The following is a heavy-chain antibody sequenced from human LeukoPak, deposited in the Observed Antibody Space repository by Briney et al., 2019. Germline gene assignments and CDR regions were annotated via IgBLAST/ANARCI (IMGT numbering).Heavy chain of an antibody. D-gene: IGHD6-13*01. CDR2: IYYSGST. CDR3: AKIAAAEYYFDY. V-gene: IGHV4-59*01. Sequence: SETLSLTCTVSGGSISSYYWSWIRQPPGKGLEWIGYIYYSGSTNYNPSLKSRVTISVDTSKNQFSLKLSSVTAADTAVYYCAKIAAAEYYFDYWGQGTLVTVSS. J-gene: IGHJ4*02. CDR1: GGSISSYY.